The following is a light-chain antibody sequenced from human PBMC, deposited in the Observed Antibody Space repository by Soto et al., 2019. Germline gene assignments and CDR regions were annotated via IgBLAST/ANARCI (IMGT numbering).Light chain of an antibody. CDR2: EGS. J-gene: IGLJ1*01. Sequence: QSVLTQPASVSGSPGQSITISCTGTSGDVGSYNLVSWYQQHPGKAPKLMIYEGSKRPSGVSNRFSGSKSGSTASLTISGLQAEDEADYYCCSYARSSTYVFGSGPKLTVL. CDR1: SGDVGSYNL. CDR3: CSYARSSTYV. V-gene: IGLV2-23*01.